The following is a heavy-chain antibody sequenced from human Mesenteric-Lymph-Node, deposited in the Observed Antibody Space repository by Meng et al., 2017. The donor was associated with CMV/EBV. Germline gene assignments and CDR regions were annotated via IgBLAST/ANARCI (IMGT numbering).Heavy chain of an antibody. Sequence: GGSLRLSCAASGFTFSSYAMHWVRQAPGKGLEWVAVISYDGSNKYYADSVKGRFTISRDNSKNTLYLQMNSLRAEDTAVYYCATDLQSSWSSGWYAPYFEYWGQGTLVTVSS. V-gene: IGHV3-30*04. D-gene: IGHD6-19*01. J-gene: IGHJ4*02. CDR2: ISYDGSNK. CDR3: ATDLQSSWSSGWYAPYFEY. CDR1: GFTFSSYA.